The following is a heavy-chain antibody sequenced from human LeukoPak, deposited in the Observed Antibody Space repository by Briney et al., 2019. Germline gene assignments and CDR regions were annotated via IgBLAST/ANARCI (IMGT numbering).Heavy chain of an antibody. D-gene: IGHD3-10*01. CDR1: GFTFSSYG. Sequence: SGGSLRLSCAASGFTFSSYGMSWVRQAPGKGLEWVSAISGSGGSTYYADSVKGRFTISRDNSKNTLYLQMNSLRAEDTAVYYCAKEIFEWFGIETDYWGQGTLVTVSS. CDR2: ISGSGGST. CDR3: AKEIFEWFGIETDY. J-gene: IGHJ4*02. V-gene: IGHV3-23*01.